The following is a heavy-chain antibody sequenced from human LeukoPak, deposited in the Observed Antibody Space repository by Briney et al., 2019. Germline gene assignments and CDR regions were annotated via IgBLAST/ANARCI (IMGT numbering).Heavy chain of an antibody. J-gene: IGHJ4*02. CDR3: GKTDIYFNPIDY. Sequence: SETLSLTCAVSGASISSSEWWIWVRQPPGQGLEWIGEIHRDGRTRYNPSLKSRVTMSMDYSKNQFSLSVTSVTAADTAIYYCGKTDIYFNPIDYWGPGSLVTVSS. CDR2: IHRDGRT. V-gene: IGHV4-4*02. D-gene: IGHD3-9*01. CDR1: GASISSSEW.